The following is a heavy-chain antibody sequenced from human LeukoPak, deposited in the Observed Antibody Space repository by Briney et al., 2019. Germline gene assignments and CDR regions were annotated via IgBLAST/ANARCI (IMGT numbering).Heavy chain of an antibody. CDR3: AKDGDSSSWYLETPGY. CDR1: GFTFSNFS. V-gene: IGHV3-48*01. J-gene: IGHJ4*02. CDR2: ISRSSNTI. Sequence: GGSLRLSCAVSGFTFSNFSINWVRQAPGKGLEWVSYISRSSNTIYYAHSVKGRFTISRDNSKNTLYLQMNSLRAEDTVVYYCAKDGDSSSWYLETPGYWGQGTLVTVSS. D-gene: IGHD6-13*01.